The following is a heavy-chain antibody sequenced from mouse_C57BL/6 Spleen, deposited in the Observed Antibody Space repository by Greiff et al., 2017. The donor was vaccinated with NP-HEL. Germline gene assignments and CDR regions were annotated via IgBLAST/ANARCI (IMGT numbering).Heavy chain of an antibody. CDR2: INYDGSST. J-gene: IGHJ4*01. D-gene: IGHD3-2*02. V-gene: IGHV5-16*01. CDR3: ARDGDQDSSGSYYAMDY. Sequence: EVMLVESEGGLVQPGSSMKLSCTVSGFTFSDYYMAWVRQVPEKGLEWVANINYDGSSTYYLDSLKSRFIISRDNAKNILYLQMSSLKSEDTATYDCARDGDQDSSGSYYAMDYWGQGTSVTVSS. CDR1: GFTFSDYY.